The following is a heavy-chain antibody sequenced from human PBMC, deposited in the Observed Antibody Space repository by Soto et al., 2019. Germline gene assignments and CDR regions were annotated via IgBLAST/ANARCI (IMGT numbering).Heavy chain of an antibody. CDR2: ISSSGSIK. Sequence: EVQLVESGGGLVQPGGSLRLSCAASGFPFSSYEMNWVRQAPGKGLEWVSYISSSGSIKSYADSVKGRFTISRDNAKNSLYLQMNNLRAEYTAVYYWARGVYDSSGYYYPWGQGTLVTVSS. V-gene: IGHV3-48*03. J-gene: IGHJ5*02. CDR1: GFPFSSYE. D-gene: IGHD3-22*01. CDR3: ARGVYDSSGYYYP.